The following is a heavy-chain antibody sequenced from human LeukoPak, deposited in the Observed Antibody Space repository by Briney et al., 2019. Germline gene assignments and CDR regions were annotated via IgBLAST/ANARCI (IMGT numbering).Heavy chain of an antibody. J-gene: IGHJ4*02. Sequence: GGSLRLSCAASGFTFSRYWMSWVRQAPGKGLEWVANIKQDGSEKYYVDSVKGRFTISRDNAKNSLYLQMNSLRAEDTAVYYCARLLVYNSGGEAFDHWGQGTPVTVSS. D-gene: IGHD1-20*01. CDR3: ARLLVYNSGGEAFDH. CDR2: IKQDGSEK. V-gene: IGHV3-7*01. CDR1: GFTFSRYW.